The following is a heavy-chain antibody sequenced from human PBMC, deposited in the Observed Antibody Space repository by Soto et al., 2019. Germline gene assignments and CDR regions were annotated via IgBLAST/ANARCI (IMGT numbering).Heavy chain of an antibody. J-gene: IGHJ4*02. V-gene: IGHV3-23*01. Sequence: EVQLLESGGGLVQPGGSLRLSCTASGITFSNYAMSWVRQAPRKGLEWVSSISTSGGRPYYADSVKGRFTISRDNSKNTLYLQMNSLRVEDTAVYYCAKDPDRYDYVWGTYRYIGHWGQGTLVTVSS. D-gene: IGHD3-16*02. CDR1: GITFSNYA. CDR3: AKDPDRYDYVWGTYRYIGH. CDR2: ISTSGGRP.